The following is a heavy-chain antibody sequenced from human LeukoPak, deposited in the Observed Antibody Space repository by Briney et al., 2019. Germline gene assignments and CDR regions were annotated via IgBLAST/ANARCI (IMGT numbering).Heavy chain of an antibody. V-gene: IGHV3-21*01. CDR3: ARAGAGATLYYFDY. CDR1: GFTFSSYS. Sequence: GGSLRLSCGASGFTFSSYSMNWVRQAPGKGLEWVSSISSGSSYIYYADSVKGRFTISRDNAKNSLYLQMNSLRAEDTAVDYCARAGAGATLYYFDYWGQGTLVTVSS. J-gene: IGHJ4*02. CDR2: ISSGSSYI. D-gene: IGHD1-26*01.